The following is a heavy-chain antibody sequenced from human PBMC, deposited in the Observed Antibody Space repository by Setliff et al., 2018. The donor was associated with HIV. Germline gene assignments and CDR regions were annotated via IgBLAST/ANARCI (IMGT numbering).Heavy chain of an antibody. CDR1: NYTFTNYA. CDR3: ARVGLSAVPFPAVY. Sequence: ASVKVSCKASNYTFTNYAITWVRQAPGQRPEWMGWISAYDGDTKYAQKFHNRLSMTADTSTTTAYMDLRGLTSDDKGVYYCARVGLSAVPFPAVYWGQGTLVTVSS. V-gene: IGHV1-18*01. D-gene: IGHD6-19*01. CDR2: ISAYDGDT. J-gene: IGHJ4*02.